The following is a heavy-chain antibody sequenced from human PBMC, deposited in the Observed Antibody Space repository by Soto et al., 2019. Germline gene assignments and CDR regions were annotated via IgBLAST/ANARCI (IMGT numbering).Heavy chain of an antibody. Sequence: PGGSLRLSCSASGFTFSDENMSWVRQVPGKGLEWVSRISGGGSYIFYADSVQGRFSISRDNPKNSLFLEMNSLRAEDTAVYYCARDSDCHSTSCFFPPHVWGQGTTVTVSS. J-gene: IGHJ6*02. V-gene: IGHV3-21*06. CDR3: ARDSDCHSTSCFFPPHV. D-gene: IGHD2-2*01. CDR2: ISGGGSYI. CDR1: GFTFSDEN.